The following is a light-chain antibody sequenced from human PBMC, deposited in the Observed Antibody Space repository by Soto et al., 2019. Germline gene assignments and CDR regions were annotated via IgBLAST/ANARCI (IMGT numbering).Light chain of an antibody. J-gene: IGLJ3*02. CDR1: SSDVGGYNY. CDR2: DVS. CDR3: SSYTSSSPLVV. V-gene: IGLV2-14*01. Sequence: QSALTQPASVSGSPGQSITISCTGTSSDVGGYNYVSWYQQHPGKAPNLMIYDVSNRPAGVSNRFSGTTSGNTASLTISGLQADDDADYYCSSYTSSSPLVVFGGGTKVTVL.